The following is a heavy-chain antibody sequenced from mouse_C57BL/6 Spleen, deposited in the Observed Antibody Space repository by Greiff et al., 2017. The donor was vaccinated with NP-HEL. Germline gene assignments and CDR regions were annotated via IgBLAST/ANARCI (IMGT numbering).Heavy chain of an antibody. V-gene: IGHV14-2*01. D-gene: IGHD1-1*01. Sequence: VQLQQPGAELVKPGASVKLSCTASGFNIKDYYMHWVKQRTEQGLEWIGRIDPEDGETKYAPKFQGKATITADTSSNTAYLQLSSLTSDDTAVYYWAPITTVVARAMDYWGQGTSVTVSS. CDR3: APITTVVARAMDY. CDR1: GFNIKDYY. J-gene: IGHJ4*01. CDR2: IDPEDGET.